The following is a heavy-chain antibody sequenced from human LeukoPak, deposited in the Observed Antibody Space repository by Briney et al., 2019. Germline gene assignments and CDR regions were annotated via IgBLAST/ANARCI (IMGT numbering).Heavy chain of an antibody. J-gene: IGHJ5*02. CDR3: AREFTMVRGVNWFDP. CDR2: IYYSGST. V-gene: IGHV4-61*01. Sequence: PSETLSLTCTVSGYSISRGYYWGWIRQPPGKGLEWIGYIYYSGSTNYNPSLKSRVTISVDTSKNQFSLKLSSVTAADTAVYYCAREFTMVRGVNWFDPWGQGTLVTVSS. D-gene: IGHD3-10*01. CDR1: GYSISRGYY.